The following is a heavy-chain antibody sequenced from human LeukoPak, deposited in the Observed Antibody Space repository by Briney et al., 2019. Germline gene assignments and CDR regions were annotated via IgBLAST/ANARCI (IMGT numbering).Heavy chain of an antibody. V-gene: IGHV4-59*01. CDR2: IYYTGST. J-gene: IGHJ3*02. CDR3: ARVYGSGYDFRGAFDI. D-gene: IGHD5-12*01. CDR1: GGSISTYY. Sequence: SETLSLTCTVSGGSISTYYWTWIRQPPGKGLEWIGYIYYTGSTNYNPSLKSRVTISVDTSKNQFSLKLSSVTAADTAICYCARVYGSGYDFRGAFDIWGQGTMVTVSS.